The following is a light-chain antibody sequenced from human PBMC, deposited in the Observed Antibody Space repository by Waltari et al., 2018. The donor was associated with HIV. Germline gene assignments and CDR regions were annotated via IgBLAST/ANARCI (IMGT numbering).Light chain of an antibody. J-gene: IGLJ3*02. CDR1: SSNIGAGYA. V-gene: IGLV1-40*01. Sequence: QSVLTQPPSVSGAPGQRVTISCTGSSSNIGAGYAVHWYQQLPGTAPKLLVYSSSGRALGVPDRFSGSKSGTSASLVITGLQAEDEADYYCQSYDRISWVFGAGTKLTVL. CDR2: SSS. CDR3: QSYDRISWV.